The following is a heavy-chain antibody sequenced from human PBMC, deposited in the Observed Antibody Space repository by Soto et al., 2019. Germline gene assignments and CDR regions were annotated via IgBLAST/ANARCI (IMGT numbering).Heavy chain of an antibody. J-gene: IGHJ3*02. CDR2: IKSKTDGGTT. V-gene: IGHV3-15*01. CDR3: NTDPEGLSLHNWNHGHHDAFDI. D-gene: IGHD1-1*01. Sequence: PGGSLRLSCAASGFTFSNAWMSWVRQAPGKGLEWVGRIKSKTDGGTTDYAAPVKGRFTISRDDSKNTLYLQMNSLQNEDTAVYYCNTDPEGLSLHNWNHGHHDAFDIWGQGTMVTVSS. CDR1: GFTFSNAW.